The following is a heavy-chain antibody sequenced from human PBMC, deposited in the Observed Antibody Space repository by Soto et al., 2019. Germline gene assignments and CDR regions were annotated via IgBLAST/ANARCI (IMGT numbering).Heavy chain of an antibody. V-gene: IGHV5-51*01. J-gene: IGHJ6*02. CDR2: IYLGDSDT. CDR3: ARGVGIVATDGMDV. D-gene: IGHD5-12*01. CDR1: GYTFSNYW. Sequence: GESLKISCKGSGYTFSNYWLGWVRQMPGKGLEWMGIIYLGDSDTRYSPSFQGQVTISADKSISTAYLQWSSLKASDAAMYYCARGVGIVATDGMDVWGQGTAVTVSS.